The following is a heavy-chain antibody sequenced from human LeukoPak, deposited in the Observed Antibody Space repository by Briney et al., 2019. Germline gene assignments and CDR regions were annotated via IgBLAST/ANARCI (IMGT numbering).Heavy chain of an antibody. CDR3: ARRAVYYYYGMDV. CDR1: GYTFTGYY. Sequence: ASVKVSCKASGYTFTGYYMHWVRQAPGQGLEWMGWINPNSGGTNYAQKFQGRDTMIRDTSISTAYMEVSRLKSDDTAVYYCARRAVYYYYGMDVWGQGSTVTVSS. V-gene: IGHV1-2*02. D-gene: IGHD6-25*01. CDR2: INPNSGGT. J-gene: IGHJ6*02.